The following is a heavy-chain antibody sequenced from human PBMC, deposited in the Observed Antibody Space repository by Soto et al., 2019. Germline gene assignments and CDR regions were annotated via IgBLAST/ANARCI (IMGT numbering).Heavy chain of an antibody. CDR2: IKQDGSEK. CDR1: GFTFSSYW. V-gene: IGHV3-7*01. J-gene: IGHJ4*02. CDR3: ARDKRIFGVVIIPVLVDY. Sequence: EVQLVESGGGLVQPGGSLRLSCAASGFTFSSYWMSWVRQAPGKGLEWVANIKQDGSEKYYVDSVKGRFTISRDNAKNSLYLQMNSLRAEDTAVYYCARDKRIFGVVIIPVLVDYWGQGTLVTVSS. D-gene: IGHD3-3*01.